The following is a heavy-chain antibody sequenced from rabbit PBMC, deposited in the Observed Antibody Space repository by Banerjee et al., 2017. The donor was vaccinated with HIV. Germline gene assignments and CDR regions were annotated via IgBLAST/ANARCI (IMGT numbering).Heavy chain of an antibody. J-gene: IGHJ4*01. CDR2: IYTSSGST. CDR3: ARAAYAGGGFAWYFNL. Sequence: QEQLVESGGGLVKPGASLTLTCTASGFSFSSGYWIWWVRQAPGKGLEWIACIYTSSGSTWYASWVNGRFTISRSTSLNTVDLKMTSLTAADTATYFCARAAYAGGGFAWYFNLWGPGTLVTVS. V-gene: IGHV1S43*01. CDR1: GFSFSSGYW. D-gene: IGHD8-1*01.